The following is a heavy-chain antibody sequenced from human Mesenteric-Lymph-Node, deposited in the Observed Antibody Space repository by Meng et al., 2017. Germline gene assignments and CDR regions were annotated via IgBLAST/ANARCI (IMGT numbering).Heavy chain of an antibody. D-gene: IGHD2-15*01. J-gene: IGHJ4*02. CDR3: ARVPRCSGGSCYVEGFDY. CDR1: AYTFYSYA. Sequence: VLCGPGSKHPVLYGKLSCKASAYTFYSYAMPWVRQAPGQRLEWMGWINAGNGNTKYSPKFQGRVTITRDTSASTAYLELSSLRSEDTAVYYCARVPRCSGGSCYVEGFDYWGQGTLVTVSS. CDR2: INAGNGNT. V-gene: IGHV1-3*01.